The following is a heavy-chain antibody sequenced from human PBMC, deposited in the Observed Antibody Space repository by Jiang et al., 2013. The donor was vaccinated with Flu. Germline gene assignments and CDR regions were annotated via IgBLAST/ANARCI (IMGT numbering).Heavy chain of an antibody. CDR2: MYQDGSA. CDR3: ARDYCLSSGCLTNFDY. V-gene: IGHV4-38-2*01. Sequence: PSETLSLTSRCLWLLHRRWLLLGLDPAAPGRDWSGLGGMYQDGSASLQPVPPTSRVTISVDVSKNQFSLKMSSVTAADTAVYYCARDYCLSSGCLTNFDYWGQGILVTSPQ. D-gene: IGHD3-22*01. J-gene: IGHJ4*02. CDR1: LLHRRWLL.